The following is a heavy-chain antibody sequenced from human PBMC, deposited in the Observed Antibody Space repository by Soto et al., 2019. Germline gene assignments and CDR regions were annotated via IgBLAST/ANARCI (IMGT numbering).Heavy chain of an antibody. J-gene: IGHJ3*02. Sequence: SETLSLTCTVSVGSISSYYWSWIRQPPGKGLEWIGYIYYSGSTNYNPSLKSRVTISVDTSKNQFSLKLSSVTAADTAVYYCASLSKGYCSSTSCYPGAFDIWGQGTMVTVSS. D-gene: IGHD2-2*01. CDR1: VGSISSYY. V-gene: IGHV4-59*01. CDR2: IYYSGST. CDR3: ASLSKGYCSSTSCYPGAFDI.